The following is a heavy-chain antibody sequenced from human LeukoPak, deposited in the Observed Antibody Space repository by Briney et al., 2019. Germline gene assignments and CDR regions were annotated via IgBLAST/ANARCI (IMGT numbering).Heavy chain of an antibody. CDR2: IYYSGST. Sequence: SETLSLTXTVSGASISSSSYYWGWIGQPPGKGLKWIGSIYYSGSTYYNPSVKRRVTISVDTSKNQFSLKLSSVTAADTAVYYCARGSSGFWSGYYRDYYYYYYMDVWGKGTTVTVSS. J-gene: IGHJ6*03. CDR3: ARGSSGFWSGYYRDYYYYYYMDV. CDR1: GASISSSSYY. V-gene: IGHV4-39*01. D-gene: IGHD3-3*01.